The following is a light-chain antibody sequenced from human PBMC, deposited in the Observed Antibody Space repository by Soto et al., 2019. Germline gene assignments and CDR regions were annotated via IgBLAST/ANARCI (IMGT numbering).Light chain of an antibody. CDR2: DAS. J-gene: IGKJ5*01. CDR3: HQYNKWPIT. CDR1: QSVSTN. Sequence: EIVMTQSPATLSVSPGERATLSCRASQSVSTNLAWYQQKPGQAPRLLMYDASTRATGLPARFSGSGSGTEFTLTISSLQPEDFGVYYCHQYNKWPITFGQGTRLEI. V-gene: IGKV3-15*01.